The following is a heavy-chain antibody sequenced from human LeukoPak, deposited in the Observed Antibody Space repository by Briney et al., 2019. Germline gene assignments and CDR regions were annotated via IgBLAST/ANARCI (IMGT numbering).Heavy chain of an antibody. D-gene: IGHD3-22*01. CDR2: ISNSGNTT. CDR1: GFTFSTYA. V-gene: IGHV3-23*01. Sequence: GGSLRLSCATSGFTFSTYAMNWVRRAPGKGLEWVSAISNSGNTTYYADSVKGRFTISRDKSKNTLYLQMTSLRAEDTAVYYCAKEVPHTGDGTGYYYPRYFDYWGQGTLVTVSS. CDR3: AKEVPHTGDGTGYYYPRYFDY. J-gene: IGHJ4*02.